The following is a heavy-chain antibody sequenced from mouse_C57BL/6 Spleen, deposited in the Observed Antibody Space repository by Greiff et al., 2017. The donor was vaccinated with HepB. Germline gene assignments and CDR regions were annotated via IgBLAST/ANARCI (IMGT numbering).Heavy chain of an antibody. J-gene: IGHJ3*01. D-gene: IGHD1-1*02. CDR2: SRNKANDYTT. V-gene: IGHV7-1*01. Sequence: EVQLVESGGGLVQSGRSLRLSCATSGFTFSDFYMEWVRQAPGKGLEWIAASRNKANDYTTEYSASVKGRFIVSRDTSQSILYLQMNALRAEDTAIYYWARDAYGGAWFAYWGQGTLVTVSA. CDR1: GFTFSDFY. CDR3: ARDAYGGAWFAY.